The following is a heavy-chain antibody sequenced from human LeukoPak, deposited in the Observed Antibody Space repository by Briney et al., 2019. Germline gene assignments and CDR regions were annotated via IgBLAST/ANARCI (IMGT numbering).Heavy chain of an antibody. CDR3: ASQNPIVVVPAAKGHFFDY. D-gene: IGHD2-2*01. V-gene: IGHV1-69*13. CDR2: IIPIFGTA. CDR1: GGTFSSYA. J-gene: IGHJ4*02. Sequence: GASVKVSCKASGGTFSSYAISWVRQAPGQGREWMGGIIPIFGTANYAQKFQGRVTITADESTSTAYMELGSLRSEDTAVYYCASQNPIVVVPAAKGHFFDYWGQGTLVTVSS.